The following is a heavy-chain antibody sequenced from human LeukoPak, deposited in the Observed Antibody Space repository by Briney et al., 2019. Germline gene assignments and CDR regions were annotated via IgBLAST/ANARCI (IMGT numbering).Heavy chain of an antibody. Sequence: SETLSLTCTVSGGSNSSSSYYWGWIRQPPGRGLEWIGSIYYSGSTYYNPSLKSRVTISVDTSKNQFSLKVTSVTAADTAVYYCAKGGPEASAGLSWFDPWGQGTLVTVSS. CDR2: IYYSGST. CDR1: GGSNSSSSYY. V-gene: IGHV4-39*07. J-gene: IGHJ5*02. CDR3: AKGGPEASAGLSWFDP. D-gene: IGHD1-14*01.